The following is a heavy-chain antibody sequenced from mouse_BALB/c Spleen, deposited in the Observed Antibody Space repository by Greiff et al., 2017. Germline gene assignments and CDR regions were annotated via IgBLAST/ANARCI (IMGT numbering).Heavy chain of an antibody. CDR3: ARDNGPFTTAFDY. CDR2: IRNKANGYTT. CDR1: GFTFTDYY. Sequence: EVKLVESGGGLVQPGGSLRLSCATSGFTFTDYYMSWVRQPPGKALEWLGFIRNKANGYTTEYSASVKGRFTISRDNSQSILYLQMNTLRAEDSATYYCARDNGPFTTAFDYWGQGTTLTVSS. J-gene: IGHJ2*01. V-gene: IGHV7-3*02. D-gene: IGHD1-2*01.